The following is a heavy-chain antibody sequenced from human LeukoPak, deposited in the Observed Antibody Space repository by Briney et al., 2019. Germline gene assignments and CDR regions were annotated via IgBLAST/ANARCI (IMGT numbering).Heavy chain of an antibody. CDR3: AREFAKISREGTKGIDY. Sequence: PGVSLSLSCAASAFTFSSYSMNRLPQAPGKGLEGVSSISSSSSNIYYTHSVKGSFTISRDTDKTSLYLKMNRLSAEAAAVYCCAREFAKISREGTKGIDYWGQGTLVSV. V-gene: IGHV3-21*01. CDR2: ISSSSSNI. CDR1: AFTFSSYS. D-gene: IGHD5-12*01. J-gene: IGHJ4*02.